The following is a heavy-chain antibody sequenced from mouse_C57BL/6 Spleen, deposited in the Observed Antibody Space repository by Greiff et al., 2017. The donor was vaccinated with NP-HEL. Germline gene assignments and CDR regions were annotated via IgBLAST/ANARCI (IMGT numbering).Heavy chain of an antibody. CDR2: IYPSDSET. Sequence: QVQLQQPGAELVRPGSSVKLSCKASGYTFTSYWMDWVKQRPGQGLEWIGNIYPSDSETHYNQKFKDKATLTVDKSSSTAYMQLSSLTSEDSAVYYCARKGGRLFAYWGQGTLVTVSA. V-gene: IGHV1-61*01. D-gene: IGHD1-1*01. CDR3: ARKGGRLFAY. CDR1: GYTFTSYW. J-gene: IGHJ3*01.